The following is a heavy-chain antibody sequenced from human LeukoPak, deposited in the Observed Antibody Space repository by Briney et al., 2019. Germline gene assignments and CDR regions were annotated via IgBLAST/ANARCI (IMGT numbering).Heavy chain of an antibody. D-gene: IGHD3-22*01. CDR3: ALYYYDSSGYYNWFDP. CDR1: GFTVSSNY. V-gene: IGHV3-53*01. Sequence: PGGSLRLSCAASGFTVSSNYMSWVRQAPGKGLEWVSVIYSGGSTYYADSVKGRITISRDNSKNTLYLQMNSLRAEDTAVYYCALYYYDSSGYYNWFDPWGQGTLVTVSS. J-gene: IGHJ5*02. CDR2: IYSGGST.